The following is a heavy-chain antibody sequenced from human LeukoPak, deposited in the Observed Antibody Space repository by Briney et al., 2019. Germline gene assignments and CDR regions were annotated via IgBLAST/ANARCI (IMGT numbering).Heavy chain of an antibody. CDR1: GGSISTSTYY. V-gene: IGHV4-39*01. Sequence: SETLSLTCTVSGGSISTSTYYWGWIRQPPGKGLEWIGTVYYSGSTYYNPSLKSRVTISVDMSKNQFSLKLSSVTAADTAVYYCARQMAVAGKFDYWGQGTLVTVSS. CDR2: VYYSGST. J-gene: IGHJ4*02. CDR3: ARQMAVAGKFDY. D-gene: IGHD6-19*01.